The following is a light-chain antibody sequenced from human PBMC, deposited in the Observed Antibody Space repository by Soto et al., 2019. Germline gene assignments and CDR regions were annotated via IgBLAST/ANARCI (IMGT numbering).Light chain of an antibody. Sequence: DIQMTQSPSSLSASVGDRVTITCRASQGISNYLAWYQQKPGKVPKLLIFAASTLQSGVPSRFSGSGSGTDFTLTISSLQPEDVASYYCQKYNSAPWTFGQGTRVEIK. CDR2: AAS. CDR3: QKYNSAPWT. J-gene: IGKJ1*01. V-gene: IGKV1-27*01. CDR1: QGISNY.